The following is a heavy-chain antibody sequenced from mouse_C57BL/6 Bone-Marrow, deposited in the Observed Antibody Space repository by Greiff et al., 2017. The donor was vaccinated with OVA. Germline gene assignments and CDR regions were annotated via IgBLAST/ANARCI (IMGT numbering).Heavy chain of an antibody. CDR2: INPNNGGT. CDR3: ARGYGSSPYFDV. D-gene: IGHD1-1*01. CDR1: GYTFTDYY. J-gene: IGHJ1*03. V-gene: IGHV1-26*01. Sequence: EVQLQQSGPELVKPGASVKISCKASGYTFTDYYMNWVKQSHGKSLEWIGDINPNNGGTSYNQKFKGKATLTVDKSSSTAYMELRSLTSEDSAVYYCARGYGSSPYFDVWGTGTTVTVSS.